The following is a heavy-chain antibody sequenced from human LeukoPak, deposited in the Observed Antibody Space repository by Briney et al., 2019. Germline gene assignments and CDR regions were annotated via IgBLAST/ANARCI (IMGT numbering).Heavy chain of an antibody. J-gene: IGHJ4*02. Sequence: SETLSLTCTVSGGSVSSDNSYWNWIRQPAGKGLEWIGRIYADGSSTYNPSLKSRVTISVEAPKNQFSLRLSSLTAADTAVYYCARGYYYHRWGQGTLFTVSS. CDR2: IYADGSS. CDR1: GGSVSSDNSY. V-gene: IGHV4-61*02. CDR3: ARGYYYHR. D-gene: IGHD3-22*01.